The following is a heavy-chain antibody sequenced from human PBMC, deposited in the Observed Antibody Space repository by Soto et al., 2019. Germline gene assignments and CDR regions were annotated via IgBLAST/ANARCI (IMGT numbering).Heavy chain of an antibody. Sequence: QVQLVQSGAEMKKPGSSVKVSCKASGGTFRNHFISWVRQAPGQGLEWMGGILPMFGIGNSTQKFQDRVTITADESTSTAYMELSSLRLGDTAVYFCARDEDHYFDTKGYYPMKFWGQGTLVTVS. CDR2: ILPMFGIG. D-gene: IGHD3-22*01. J-gene: IGHJ4*02. CDR1: GGTFRNHF. V-gene: IGHV1-69*01. CDR3: ARDEDHYFDTKGYYPMKF.